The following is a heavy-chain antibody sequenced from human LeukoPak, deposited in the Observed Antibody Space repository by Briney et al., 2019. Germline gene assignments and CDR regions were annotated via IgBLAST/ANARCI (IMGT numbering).Heavy chain of an antibody. CDR1: GFSFSSYA. Sequence: GGSLRLSCAASGFSFSSYAMHWVRQAPGKGLEWVAVISYNGSNKFFADSVKGRFTISRDNSKNTLYLEMNSLRSEDTAVYYCARSGGRWLQYFDYWGLGTLVTVSS. CDR2: ISYNGSNK. CDR3: ARSGGRWLQYFDY. J-gene: IGHJ4*02. V-gene: IGHV3-30-3*01. D-gene: IGHD5-24*01.